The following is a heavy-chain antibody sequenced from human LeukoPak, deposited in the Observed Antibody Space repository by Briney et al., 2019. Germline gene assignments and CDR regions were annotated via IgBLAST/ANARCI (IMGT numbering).Heavy chain of an antibody. Sequence: PGGSLRLSCAASGFTFSSYAMSWVRQAPGKGLEWASAISGSGGSTYYADSVKGRFTISRDNSKNTLYLQMNSLRAEDTAVYYCAKWGHRGYDSSGYYDFDYWGQGTLVTVSS. D-gene: IGHD3-22*01. CDR1: GFTFSSYA. J-gene: IGHJ4*02. CDR2: ISGSGGST. CDR3: AKWGHRGYDSSGYYDFDY. V-gene: IGHV3-23*01.